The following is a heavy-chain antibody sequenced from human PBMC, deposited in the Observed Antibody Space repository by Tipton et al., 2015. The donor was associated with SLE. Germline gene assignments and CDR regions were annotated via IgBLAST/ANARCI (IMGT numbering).Heavy chain of an antibody. Sequence: LRLSCTVSGGSISSGSYYWSWIRQPAGKGLEWIGRIYTSGSTNYNPSLKSRVTISVDTSKNQFSLKLSSVTAADTAVYYCARENLRGARYFDYWGQGTLVTVSS. V-gene: IGHV4-61*02. J-gene: IGHJ4*02. CDR1: GGSISSGSYY. CDR2: IYTSGST. CDR3: ARENLRGARYFDY. D-gene: IGHD3-16*01.